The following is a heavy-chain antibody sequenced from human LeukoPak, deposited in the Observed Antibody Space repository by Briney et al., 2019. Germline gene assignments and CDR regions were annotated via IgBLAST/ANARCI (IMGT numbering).Heavy chain of an antibody. CDR3: ARHGFDPVQNVAHWYFDL. D-gene: IGHD3-10*01. CDR2: ISYSGNT. CDR1: GFTFSSYS. J-gene: IGHJ2*01. Sequence: PGGSLRLSCAASGFTFSSYSMNWVRQPPGKGLEWIAEISYSGNTNYNPSLKSRVTIGTSKNEISLNLTSVTAADTAVYYCARHGFDPVQNVAHWYFDLWGRGTLVTVSS. V-gene: IGHV4-34*01.